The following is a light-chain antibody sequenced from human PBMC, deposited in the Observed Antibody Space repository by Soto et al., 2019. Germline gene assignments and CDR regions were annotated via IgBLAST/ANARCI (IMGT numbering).Light chain of an antibody. CDR3: QQYLSF. Sequence: GERATLSCRASQSVSSSYLAWYQQKPGQAPRLLIYGASSRATGIPDRFSGSGSGTDFTLTISKLEPEECAAYHCQQYLSFFGQGTKVDTK. CDR1: QSVSSSY. CDR2: GAS. V-gene: IGKV3-20*01. J-gene: IGKJ1*01.